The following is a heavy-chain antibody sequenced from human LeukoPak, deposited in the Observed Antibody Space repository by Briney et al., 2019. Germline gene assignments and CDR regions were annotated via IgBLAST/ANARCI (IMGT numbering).Heavy chain of an antibody. CDR2: INTDGSST. V-gene: IGHV3-74*01. CDR3: ARDRTAARSWFDP. J-gene: IGHJ5*02. Sequence: SGGSLRLSSAASGFTFTSYWMHWVRQGPGKGLVWVSRINTDGSSTSYADSVKGRFTISRDNAENTLYLQMNSLRAEDTAVYYCARDRTAARSWFDPWGQGTLVTVSS. D-gene: IGHD6-6*01. CDR1: GFTFTSYW.